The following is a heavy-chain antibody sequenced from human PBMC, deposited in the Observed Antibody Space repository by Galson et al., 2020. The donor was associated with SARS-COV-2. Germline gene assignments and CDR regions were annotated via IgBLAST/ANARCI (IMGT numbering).Heavy chain of an antibody. Sequence: SGPTLVKPTQTLTLTCTFSGFSLSTSIVGVGWIRQPPGKALEWLALIYWDDDKRYSPSLKSRLTITKDTSKNQVVLTMTNMDPVDTATYYCAHQGPQGSRSSLKRGNWFDPWGQGILVTVSS. CDR2: IYWDDDK. CDR3: AHQGPQGSRSSLKRGNWFDP. J-gene: IGHJ5*02. CDR1: GFSLSTSIVG. D-gene: IGHD6-6*01. V-gene: IGHV2-5*02.